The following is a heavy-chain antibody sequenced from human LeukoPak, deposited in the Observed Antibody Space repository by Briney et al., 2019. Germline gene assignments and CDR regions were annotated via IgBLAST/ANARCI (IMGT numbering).Heavy chain of an antibody. J-gene: IGHJ6*03. D-gene: IGHD3-22*01. CDR1: GGSFSGYY. Sequence: SETLSLTCAVYGGSFSGYYWSWIRQPPGKGLEWIGEINHSGSTNYNPSLKSRVTISVDTSKNQFSLKLSSVTAADTAVYYCARGWDSSGYLYYYYYMDVWGKGTTVTVSS. CDR2: INHSGST. CDR3: ARGWDSSGYLYYYYYMDV. V-gene: IGHV4-34*01.